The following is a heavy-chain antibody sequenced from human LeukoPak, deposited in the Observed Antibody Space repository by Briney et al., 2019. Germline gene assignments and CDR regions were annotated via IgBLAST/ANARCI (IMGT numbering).Heavy chain of an antibody. CDR2: IYTSGST. D-gene: IGHD5-24*01. V-gene: IGHV4-4*07. Sequence: ASETLSLTCTVSGGSISRYYWSWIRQPAGKGLEWIGRIYTSGSTNYNPSLKSRVTISVDTSKNQFSLKLSSVTAADTAVYYCARRRLQRSAVRAFDIWGQGTMVTVSS. CDR3: ARRRLQRSAVRAFDI. CDR1: GGSISRYY. J-gene: IGHJ3*02.